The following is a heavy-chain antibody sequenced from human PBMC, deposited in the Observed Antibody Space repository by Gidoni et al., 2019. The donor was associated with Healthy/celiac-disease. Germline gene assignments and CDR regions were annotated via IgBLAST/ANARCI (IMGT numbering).Heavy chain of an antibody. CDR1: GFTFSSYA. V-gene: IGHV3-30*04. J-gene: IGHJ6*02. CDR3: ARDPAPPFTGMDV. CDR2: ISYDGSNK. Sequence: QVQLVESGGGVVQPGRSLRLSCAASGFTFSSYAMHWVRQAPGKGLEGVAVISYDGSNKYYADSVKGRFTISRDNSKNTLYLQMNSLRAEDTAVYYCARDPAPPFTGMDVWGQGTTVTVSS.